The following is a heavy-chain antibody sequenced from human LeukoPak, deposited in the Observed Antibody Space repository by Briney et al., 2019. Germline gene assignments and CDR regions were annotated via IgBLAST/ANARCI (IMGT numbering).Heavy chain of an antibody. CDR3: ARDLDMTIGPSPDY. Sequence: PGRSLRLSCAASGFTFSSYAMHWVRQAPGKGLEWVAVISYDGSNKYYADSVKGRFTISRDNSKNTLYLQMNSLRAEDTAVYYCARDLDMTIGPSPDYWGQGTLVTVSS. D-gene: IGHD3/OR15-3a*01. CDR1: GFTFSSYA. V-gene: IGHV3-30-3*01. J-gene: IGHJ4*02. CDR2: ISYDGSNK.